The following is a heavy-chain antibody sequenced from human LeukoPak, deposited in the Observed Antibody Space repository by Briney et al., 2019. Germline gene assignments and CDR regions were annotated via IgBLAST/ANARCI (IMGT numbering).Heavy chain of an antibody. CDR1: GGSISSGDYY. Sequence: SQTLSLTCTVSGGSISSGDYYWSWIRPPPGKGLESIGYIYYSGSTYYNPSLKSRVTISVDTSKNQFSLKLSSVTAADTAVYYCARVAHIVVVPEQNYYYGMDVWGQGTTVTVSS. V-gene: IGHV4-30-4*08. J-gene: IGHJ6*02. CDR3: ARVAHIVVVPEQNYYYGMDV. D-gene: IGHD2-2*01. CDR2: IYYSGST.